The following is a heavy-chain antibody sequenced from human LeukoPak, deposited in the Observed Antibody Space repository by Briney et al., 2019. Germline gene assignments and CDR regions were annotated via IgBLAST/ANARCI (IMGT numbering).Heavy chain of an antibody. V-gene: IGHV4-59*08. CDR1: GGSISGFY. Sequence: SETLSLTCTVSGGSISGFYWSWIRQPPGKGLEWIGYIYYSGSTNYNPSLKSRVTISVDTSKNQFSLKLSSVTAADTAAYYCARHFDYWGQGTLVTVSS. J-gene: IGHJ4*02. CDR2: IYYSGST. CDR3: ARHFDY.